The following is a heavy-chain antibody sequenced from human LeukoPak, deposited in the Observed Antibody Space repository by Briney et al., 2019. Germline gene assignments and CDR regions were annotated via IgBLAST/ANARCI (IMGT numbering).Heavy chain of an antibody. CDR2: IIPIFGTA. D-gene: IGHD3-22*01. J-gene: IGHJ4*02. Sequence: GASVKVSCKASGGTFSSYAISWVQQAPGQGLEWMGRIIPIFGTANYAQKFQGRVTITADESTSTAYMELSSLRSEDTAVYYCASVSGYDSSGYPSDYWGQGTLVTVSS. CDR1: GGTFSSYA. CDR3: ASVSGYDSSGYPSDY. V-gene: IGHV1-69*13.